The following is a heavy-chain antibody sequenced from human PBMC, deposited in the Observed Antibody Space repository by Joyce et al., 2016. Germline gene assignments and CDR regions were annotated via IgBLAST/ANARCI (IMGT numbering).Heavy chain of an antibody. CDR2: ISSSSSTI. J-gene: IGHJ3*02. Sequence: DVQLVESGGGLVQPGGSLRLSCAASGFTFSSDSMNWVRQAPGKGLEWVSYISSSSSTIYYADSVKGRFTISRDNAKNSLYLQMNSLRAEDTAVYYCAKADYGDKIDAFDIWGQGTMVTVSS. CDR3: AKADYGDKIDAFDI. D-gene: IGHD4-17*01. CDR1: GFTFSSDS. V-gene: IGHV3-48*01.